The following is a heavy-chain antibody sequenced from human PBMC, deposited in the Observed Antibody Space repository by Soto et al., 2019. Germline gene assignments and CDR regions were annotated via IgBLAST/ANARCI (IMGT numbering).Heavy chain of an antibody. CDR1: GDSISSCAW. CDR3: ARDSRTGCSSTDCYMS. CDR2: IYHSGNT. D-gene: IGHD2-2*01. V-gene: IGHV4-4*02. Sequence: SETLSLTCAVSGDSISSCAWWSWVRQSPGKGLQWIGEIYHSGNTRNNPSLKSRVTMSVDKSNNQFSLNLMSVTAADTATYYCARDSRTGCSSTDCYMSWGRGILVTVSS. J-gene: IGHJ5*02.